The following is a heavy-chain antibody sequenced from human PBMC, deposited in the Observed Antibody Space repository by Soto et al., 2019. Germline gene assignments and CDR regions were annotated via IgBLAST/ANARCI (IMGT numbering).Heavy chain of an antibody. J-gene: IGHJ5*02. Sequence: ASVKVSCKASGYTFTSYYMHWVLQAPGQGLEWMGIINPSGGSTSYAQKFQGRVTMTRDTSTSTVYMELSSLRSEDTAVYYCARDQYSSGRARWFDPWGQGTLVTVSS. D-gene: IGHD6-19*01. CDR2: INPSGGST. CDR1: GYTFTSYY. V-gene: IGHV1-46*01. CDR3: ARDQYSSGRARWFDP.